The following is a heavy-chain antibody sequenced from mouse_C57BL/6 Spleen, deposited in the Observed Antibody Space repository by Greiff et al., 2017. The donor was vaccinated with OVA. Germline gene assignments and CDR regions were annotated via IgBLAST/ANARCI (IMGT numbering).Heavy chain of an antibody. V-gene: IGHV5-17*01. CDR1: GFTFSDYG. CDR3: ARGGLRGGPWYFDV. CDR2: ISSGSSTI. D-gene: IGHD2-4*01. Sequence: EVKLQESGGGLVKPGGSLKLSCAASGFTFSDYGMHWVRQAPEKGLEWVAYISSGSSTIYYADTVKGRFTISRDNAKNTLFLQMTSLRSEDTAMYYCARGGLRGGPWYFDVWGTGTTVTVSS. J-gene: IGHJ1*03.